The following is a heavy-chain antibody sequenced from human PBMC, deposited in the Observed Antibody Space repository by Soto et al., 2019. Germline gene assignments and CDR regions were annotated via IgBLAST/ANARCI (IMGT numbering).Heavy chain of an antibody. D-gene: IGHD3-3*01. Sequence: ASVKVSCKASGYTFTSYGISWVRQAPGQGLEWMGWISAYNGSTNYAQKLQGRVTMTTDTSTSTAYMELRSLRSDDTAVYYCARSDFWSGSWPRDDAFDIWGQGTMVTVS. CDR2: ISAYNGST. CDR3: ARSDFWSGSWPRDDAFDI. J-gene: IGHJ3*02. V-gene: IGHV1-18*01. CDR1: GYTFTSYG.